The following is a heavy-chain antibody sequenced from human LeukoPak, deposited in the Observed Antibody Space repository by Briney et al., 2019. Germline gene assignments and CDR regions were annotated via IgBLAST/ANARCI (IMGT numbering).Heavy chain of an antibody. CDR1: GGSISSYY. D-gene: IGHD3-9*01. CDR2: IYYSGST. J-gene: IGHJ5*02. V-gene: IGHV4-59*08. Sequence: PETLSLTCTVSGGSISSYYWSWIRQPPGKGLEWIGYIYYSGSTNYNPSLKSRVTISVDTSKNQFSLKLSSVTAADTAVYYCARHHYDILTGYGGWFDPWGQGTLVTVSS. CDR3: ARHHYDILTGYGGWFDP.